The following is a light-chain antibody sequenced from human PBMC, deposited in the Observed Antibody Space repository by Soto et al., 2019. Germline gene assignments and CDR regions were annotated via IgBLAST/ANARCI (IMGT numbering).Light chain of an antibody. CDR2: KAS. J-gene: IGKJ1*01. CDR1: QSINTW. CDR3: QQYNGYSRT. V-gene: IGKV1-5*03. Sequence: DIQMTQSPSTLSASIGDRVTITCRASQSINTWLAWYQQKPGKAPNLLIYKASSLESGVPSRFSGSGSGTEFTLTISSLQPDDCATYYCQQYNGYSRTFGQGTKVEIK.